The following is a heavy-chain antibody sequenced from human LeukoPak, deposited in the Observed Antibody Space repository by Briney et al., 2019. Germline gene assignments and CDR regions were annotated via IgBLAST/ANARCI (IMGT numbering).Heavy chain of an antibody. J-gene: IGHJ4*02. CDR2: ISNSGSTV. D-gene: IGHD3-22*01. V-gene: IGHV3-48*01. Sequence: GGSLRLSCAASGFTFSVYGMNWVRQAPGKGLEWVSYISNSGSTVTYADSVKGRFTISRDNAKNSLYLQMNSLRVEDTAVYYFARVKWSSAWFGYWGQGALVTVSA. CDR3: ARVKWSSAWFGY. CDR1: GFTFSVYG.